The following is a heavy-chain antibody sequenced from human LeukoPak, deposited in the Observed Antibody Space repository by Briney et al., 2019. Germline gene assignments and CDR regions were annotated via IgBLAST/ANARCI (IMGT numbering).Heavy chain of an antibody. CDR3: ARAAGPRDYYYYYMDV. Sequence: ASVKVSCKASGYTLTSYYMHWVRQAPGQGLEWMGIINPSGGSTSYAQKFQGRVTMTRDTSTSTVYVELSSLRSEDTAVYYCARAAGPRDYYYYYMDVWGKGTTVTVSS. J-gene: IGHJ6*03. V-gene: IGHV1-46*01. CDR1: GYTLTSYY. CDR2: INPSGGST.